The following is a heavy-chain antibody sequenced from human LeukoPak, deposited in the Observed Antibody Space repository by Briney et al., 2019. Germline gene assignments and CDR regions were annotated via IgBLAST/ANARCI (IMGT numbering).Heavy chain of an antibody. V-gene: IGHV4-4*07. D-gene: IGHD3-9*01. CDR3: ARAYDIHGMDV. CDR1: GGSINNYY. J-gene: IGHJ6*02. CDR2: IYTRGST. Sequence: SETLSLTCTVSGGSINNYYWSWIRQPAGKGLEWIGRIYTRGSTNYNPSLKSRVTMSVDTSKNQFSLKLSSVTAADTAVYYCARAYDIHGMDVWGQGTTVTVSS.